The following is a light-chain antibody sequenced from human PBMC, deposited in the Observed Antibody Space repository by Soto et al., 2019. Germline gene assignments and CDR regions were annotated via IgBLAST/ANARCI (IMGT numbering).Light chain of an antibody. J-gene: IGKJ1*01. Sequence: EVVLTQSPGTLSLSSGERATLSCRASQSVSNNYLAWYQQKPGQAPRLLIYGASSRATGIPDRFSGSGSGTDFTLTISRLEPEDFAVYYCQQYGSSPWTFGQGTMVDI. CDR2: GAS. CDR3: QQYGSSPWT. V-gene: IGKV3-20*01. CDR1: QSVSNNY.